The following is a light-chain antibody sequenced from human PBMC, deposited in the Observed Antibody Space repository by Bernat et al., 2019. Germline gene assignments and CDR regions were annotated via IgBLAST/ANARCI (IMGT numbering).Light chain of an antibody. CDR2: GPS. CDR1: QRIFGSY. Sequence: EIVLTQSPGTLSLSPGERATFSCRASQRIFGSYLAWYQQKLGQAPSPPTYGPSSRPTGIPDRFSGSGSGTDFTLTISRLEPEDFAVYYCQQYDNTPPAYTFGQGTKLEIK. CDR3: QQYDNTPPAYT. J-gene: IGKJ2*01. V-gene: IGKV3-20*01.